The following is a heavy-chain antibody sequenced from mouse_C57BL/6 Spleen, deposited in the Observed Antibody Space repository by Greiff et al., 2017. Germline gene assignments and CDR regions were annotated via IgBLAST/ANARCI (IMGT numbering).Heavy chain of an antibody. CDR3: ARLLRSFYAMDY. CDR2: ISDGGSYT. CDR1: GFTFSSYA. V-gene: IGHV5-4*01. Sequence: EVQRVESGGGLVKPGGSLKLSCAASGFTFSSYAMSWVRQTPEKRLEWVATISDGGSYTYYPDNVKGRFTISRDNAKNNLYLQMSHLKSEDTAMYYCARLLRSFYAMDYWGQGTSVTVSS. J-gene: IGHJ4*01. D-gene: IGHD1-1*01.